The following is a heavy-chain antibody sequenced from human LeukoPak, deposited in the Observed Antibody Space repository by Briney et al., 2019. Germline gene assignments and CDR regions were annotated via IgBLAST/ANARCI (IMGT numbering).Heavy chain of an antibody. CDR2: IRDRRHGSTA. V-gene: IGHV3-49*04. CDR3: ARGGDGDHGDGQYFQH. Sequence: PGGSLRLSCAASGFTFSQAWMSWVRQAPGKGLEWVGFIRDRRHGSTAESAASVKGRFTFSRDDYTSIAYLQMNSLNTEDTAVYYCARGGDGDHGDGQYFQHWGQGTLVTVSS. J-gene: IGHJ1*01. D-gene: IGHD4-17*01. CDR1: GFTFSQAW.